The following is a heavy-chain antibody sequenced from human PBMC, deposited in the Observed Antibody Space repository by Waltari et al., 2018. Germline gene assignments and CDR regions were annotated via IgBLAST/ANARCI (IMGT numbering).Heavy chain of an antibody. V-gene: IGHV3-23*01. D-gene: IGHD1-20*01. J-gene: IGHJ5*02. Sequence: EVQLLESGGGSVQPRGSLRLSCAASGFTFSSYAMSWVRQAPGKGLEWVSAISGSVGSTDSADSVKGRFTISRDNSKNTLYLQMNSLRAEDTAVYYCAKNTMHNWNNNWFDPWGQGTLVTVSS. CDR3: AKNTMHNWNNNWFDP. CDR2: ISGSVGST. CDR1: GFTFSSYA.